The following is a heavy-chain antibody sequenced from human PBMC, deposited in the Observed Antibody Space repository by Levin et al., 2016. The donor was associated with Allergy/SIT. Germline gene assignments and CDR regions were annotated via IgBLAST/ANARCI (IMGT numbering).Heavy chain of an antibody. J-gene: IGHJ4*02. CDR2: IKSKTDGGTT. V-gene: IGHV3-15*01. Sequence: WIRQPPGKGLEWVGRIKSKTDGGTTDYAAPVKGRFTISRDDSKNTLYLQMNSLKTEDTAVYYCTVLWFGVDWGQGTLVTVSS. CDR3: TVLWFGVD. D-gene: IGHD3-10*01.